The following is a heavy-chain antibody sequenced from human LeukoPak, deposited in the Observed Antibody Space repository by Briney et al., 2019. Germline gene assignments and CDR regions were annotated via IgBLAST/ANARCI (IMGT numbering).Heavy chain of an antibody. J-gene: IGHJ4*02. CDR1: GLSFSNYA. V-gene: IGHV3-23*01. Sequence: PGGSLTLSCTASGLSFSNYAMTWVRQAPGKGLEWASVISASGTDTYYADSVKGRFTISRDNSQNTLYLHMNSLRAEDTAVYYCAKDQTAAVGQLDYWGQGTVVTVSS. D-gene: IGHD6-13*01. CDR2: ISASGTDT. CDR3: AKDQTAAVGQLDY.